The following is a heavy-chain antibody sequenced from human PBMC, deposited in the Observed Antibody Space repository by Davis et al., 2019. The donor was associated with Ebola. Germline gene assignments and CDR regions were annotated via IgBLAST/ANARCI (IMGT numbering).Heavy chain of an antibody. CDR1: GVSISSCDYY. CDR2: IYYSGST. D-gene: IGHD3-22*01. V-gene: IGHV4-61*08. J-gene: IGHJ4*02. Sequence: SETLSLTCTVSGVSISSCDYYWGWIRQSPGKGLEWIGYIYYSGSTNYNPSLKSRVTISVDTSKNQFSLKLSSVTAADTAVYYCASLRDSSGLDYWGQGTLVTVSS. CDR3: ASLRDSSGLDY.